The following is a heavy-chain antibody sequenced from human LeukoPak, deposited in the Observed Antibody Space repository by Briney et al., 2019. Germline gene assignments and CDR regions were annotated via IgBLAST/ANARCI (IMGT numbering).Heavy chain of an antibody. J-gene: IGHJ3*02. CDR1: GYTFTSYG. CDR3: ARTRYWNDASVAFDI. CDR2: ISGYNGNT. Sequence: ASVKVSCKASGYTFTSYGITWVRQAPGQGLEWMGWISGYNGNTNYAQKLQGRVTMTTDTSTSTAYMDLRSLRPDDTAVYYCARTRYWNDASVAFDIWGQGTMVTVSS. V-gene: IGHV1-18*01. D-gene: IGHD1-1*01.